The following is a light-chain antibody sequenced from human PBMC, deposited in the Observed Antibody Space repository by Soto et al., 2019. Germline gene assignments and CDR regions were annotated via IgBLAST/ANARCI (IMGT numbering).Light chain of an antibody. CDR3: QQYGSARALS. CDR1: QSVSSNY. V-gene: IGKV3-20*01. Sequence: EIVLTQSPGTLSLSPGERATLSCRASQSVSSNYLAWYQQKPDQAPWLLIYGASNRATGIPDRFSGSGSGTDFTLTISRLEPEDFGVYYCQQYGSARALSFGGGTKVEIK. J-gene: IGKJ4*01. CDR2: GAS.